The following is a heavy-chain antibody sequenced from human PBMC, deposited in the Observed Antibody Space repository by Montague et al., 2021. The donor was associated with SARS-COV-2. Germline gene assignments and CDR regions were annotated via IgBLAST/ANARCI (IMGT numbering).Heavy chain of an antibody. CDR2: VYYSGYN. D-gene: IGHD4-17*01. J-gene: IGHJ4*02. Sequence: SETLSLTCTVSGDSVSSSDHYWGWICPPPGKGLEWLGIVYYSGYNYYNPSVKGRVTISIDASKNQFSLKLNSLTATDTAIYHCARRRLREDYFDFWGQGTLLTVSS. CDR1: GDSVSSSDHY. V-gene: IGHV4-39*01. CDR3: ARRRLREDYFDF.